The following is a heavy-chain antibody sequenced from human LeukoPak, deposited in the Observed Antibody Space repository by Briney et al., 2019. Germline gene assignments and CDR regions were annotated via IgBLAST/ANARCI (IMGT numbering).Heavy chain of an antibody. D-gene: IGHD3-22*01. Sequence: SGTLSLTCAVSGGSISSSNWWTWVRQPPGMGLEWIGEVYHSGSINYSPSLRSRVTISVDKSKNHFSLNLSSVTAADTAVYYCARGGYYDSSGYDYWGQGTLVTVSS. CDR1: GGSISSSNW. V-gene: IGHV4-4*02. CDR2: VYHSGSI. J-gene: IGHJ4*02. CDR3: ARGGYYDSSGYDY.